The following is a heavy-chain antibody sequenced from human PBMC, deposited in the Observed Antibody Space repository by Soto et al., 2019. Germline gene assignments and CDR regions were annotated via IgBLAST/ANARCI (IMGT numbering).Heavy chain of an antibody. Sequence: SETLSLTCTVSGGSISSGDYYWSWIRQPPGKGLEWIGYIYYSGSTYYNPSLKSRVTISVDTSKNQFSLKLSSVTAADTAVYYCARIIAARRSTYYYYGMDVWGQGTTVTVSS. CDR3: ARIIAARRSTYYYYGMDV. CDR2: IYYSGST. J-gene: IGHJ6*02. V-gene: IGHV4-30-4*01. D-gene: IGHD6-6*01. CDR1: GGSISSGDYY.